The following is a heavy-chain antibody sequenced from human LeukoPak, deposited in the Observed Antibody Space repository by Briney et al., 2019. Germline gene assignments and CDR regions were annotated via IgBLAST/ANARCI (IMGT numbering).Heavy chain of an antibody. CDR2: IIPILGIA. J-gene: IGHJ4*02. D-gene: IGHD1-7*01. V-gene: IGHV1-69*04. CDR1: GGTFSSYA. CDR3: ASEVTGTTWVSDY. Sequence: GASVKVSCKASGGTFSSYAISWVRQAPGQGLEWMGRIIPILGIANYAQKFQDRVTITADKSTSTAYMELSSLRSEDTAVYYCASEVTGTTWVSDYWGQGTLVTVSS.